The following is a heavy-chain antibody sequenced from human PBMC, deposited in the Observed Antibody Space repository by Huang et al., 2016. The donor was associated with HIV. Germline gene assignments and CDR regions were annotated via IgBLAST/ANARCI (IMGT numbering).Heavy chain of an antibody. CDR1: GGSISSSGYY. CDR3: ATNNWNDSYYYFMDV. D-gene: IGHD1-20*01. CDR2: IYHSGSA. V-gene: IGHV4-39*01. Sequence: QLQLQESGPGLVKPSETLSLTCTVSGGSISSSGYYWGWIRQPPGTGLEWIGSIYHSGSAYNNPSLRSRVTIVIDTSKIQFSLKLKSVTPADTAVYYCATNNWNDSYYYFMDVWGKGTTVTVSS. J-gene: IGHJ6*03.